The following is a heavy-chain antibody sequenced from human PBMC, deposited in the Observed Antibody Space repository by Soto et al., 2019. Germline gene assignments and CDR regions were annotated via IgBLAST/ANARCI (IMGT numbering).Heavy chain of an antibody. V-gene: IGHV1-69*12. D-gene: IGHD3-22*01. Sequence: QVRLVQSGAEVKKTGSSVKVSCEASGTTFSNFAIGWVRQAPGQGLEWMGGIILPFGTPNYAQKFQGRVTXXAXXSMTTAYMELTGLRSEDTAVYYCVRGPDYEGYFDYWGQGTLVTVSS. CDR2: IILPFGTP. CDR1: GTTFSNFA. CDR3: VRGPDYEGYFDY. J-gene: IGHJ4*02.